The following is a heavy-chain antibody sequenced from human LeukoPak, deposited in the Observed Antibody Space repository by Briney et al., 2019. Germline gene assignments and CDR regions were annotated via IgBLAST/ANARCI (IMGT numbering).Heavy chain of an antibody. V-gene: IGHV3-30*02. Sequence: AGGSLRLSCAASGFTFSSYGMHWVRQAPGKGLEWVAFIRYDGSNKYYADSVKGRFTISRDNSKNTLYLQMNSLRAEDTAVYYCATALDSSGDAFDIWGQGTMVTVSS. CDR2: IRYDGSNK. D-gene: IGHD3-22*01. CDR1: GFTFSSYG. J-gene: IGHJ3*02. CDR3: ATALDSSGDAFDI.